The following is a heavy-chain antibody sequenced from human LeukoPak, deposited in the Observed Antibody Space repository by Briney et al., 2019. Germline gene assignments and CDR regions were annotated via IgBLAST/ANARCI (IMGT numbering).Heavy chain of an antibody. D-gene: IGHD5-18*01. V-gene: IGHV3-48*02. CDR3: ARDGLHTAHFDY. Sequence: GGSLSLPCAASGFTFSTYTMNWVRQAPGKGLEWVSTVSDSSDVHYSDSVKGRFTISRDNARNSLYLQMNSLRDEDTAVYYCARDGLHTAHFDYWGQGTLVTVSS. CDR2: VSDSSDV. CDR1: GFTFSTYT. J-gene: IGHJ4*02.